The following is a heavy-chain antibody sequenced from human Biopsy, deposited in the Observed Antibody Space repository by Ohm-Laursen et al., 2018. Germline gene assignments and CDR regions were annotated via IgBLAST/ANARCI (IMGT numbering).Heavy chain of an antibody. CDR3: AGIVLGPTNDAFDI. CDR1: GGSISSYY. J-gene: IGHJ3*02. CDR2: IYPGGGT. V-gene: IGHV4-4*07. Sequence: SETLSLTCPVSGGSISSYYWSWIRQAAGKGLEWIGRIYPGGGTIYNPSLKSRVTMSVDTSKNHFSLNLNSVTAADTAVYYCAGIVLGPTNDAFDIWGQGTMVTVSS. D-gene: IGHD1-26*01.